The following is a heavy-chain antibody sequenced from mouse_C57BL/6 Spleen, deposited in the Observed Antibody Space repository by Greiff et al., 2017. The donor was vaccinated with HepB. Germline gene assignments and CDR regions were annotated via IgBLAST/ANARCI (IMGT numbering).Heavy chain of an antibody. J-gene: IGHJ1*03. CDR2: INPSSGYT. V-gene: IGHV1-4*01. CDR3: ASEADYGSSYYWYFDV. Sequence: QVQLQQSGAELARPGASVKMSCKASGYTFTSYTMHWVKQRPGQGLEWIGYINPSSGYTKYNQKFKDKATLTADKSSSTAYMQLSSLTSEDSAVYYCASEADYGSSYYWYFDVWGTGTTVTVSS. CDR1: GYTFTSYT. D-gene: IGHD1-1*01.